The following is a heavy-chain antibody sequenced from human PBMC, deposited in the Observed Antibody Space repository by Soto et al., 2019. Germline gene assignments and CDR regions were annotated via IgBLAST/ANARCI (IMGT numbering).Heavy chain of an antibody. V-gene: IGHV1-69*01. J-gene: IGHJ4*02. Sequence: QVQLVQSGAEVQKPGSSVKVSCKASGGTFSSYAISWVRQAPGQGLEWMGGIIPIFGTANYAQKFQGRVTITADESTSTAYMELSSLRSEDTAVYYCAGATYYYDSSGYRFDYWGQGTLVTVSS. CDR2: IIPIFGTA. CDR3: AGATYYYDSSGYRFDY. CDR1: GGTFSSYA. D-gene: IGHD3-22*01.